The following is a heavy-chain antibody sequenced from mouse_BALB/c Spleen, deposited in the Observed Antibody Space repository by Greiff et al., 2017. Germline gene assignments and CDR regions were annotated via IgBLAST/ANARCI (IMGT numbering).Heavy chain of an antibody. J-gene: IGHJ4*01. CDR1: GFSLTGYG. CDR2: IWGDGST. D-gene: IGHD2-14*01. V-gene: IGHV2-6-7*01. Sequence: VMLVESGPGLVAPSQSLSITCTVSGFSLTGYGVNWVRQPPGKGLEWLGMIWGDGSTDYNSALKSRLSISKDNSKSQVFLKMNSLQTDDTARYYCARGVRQGYYAMDYWGQGTSVTVSS. CDR3: ARGVRQGYYAMDY.